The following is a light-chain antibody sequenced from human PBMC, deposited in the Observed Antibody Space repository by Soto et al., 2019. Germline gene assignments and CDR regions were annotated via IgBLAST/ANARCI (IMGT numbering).Light chain of an antibody. J-gene: IGKJ4*01. CDR1: QSVTSSY. V-gene: IGKV3-20*01. CDR3: QQYDSSHLT. Sequence: ENVLTQSPGTLSLSPGEIATLSCRASQSVTSSYLAWYQQKPGQAPSLLIYGTSSRATGIPDRFSGSGSGTDFTLTISRLEPEDFAVYYCQQYDSSHLTFGGGTKVEIK. CDR2: GTS.